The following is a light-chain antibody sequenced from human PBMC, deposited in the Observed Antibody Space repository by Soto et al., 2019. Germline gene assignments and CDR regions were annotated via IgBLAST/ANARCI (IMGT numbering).Light chain of an antibody. V-gene: IGKV1-8*01. CDR3: QRYYSYPVT. CDR2: AAS. Sequence: AIRMTQSPSSLSASTGDRVTITCRASQGISSYLAWYQQKPGKAPKLLIYAASTLQSGVPSRFSGSGSGTDFTLTISCLQYEDFATYYCQRYYSYPVTFGQGTKLEIK. CDR1: QGISSY. J-gene: IGKJ2*01.